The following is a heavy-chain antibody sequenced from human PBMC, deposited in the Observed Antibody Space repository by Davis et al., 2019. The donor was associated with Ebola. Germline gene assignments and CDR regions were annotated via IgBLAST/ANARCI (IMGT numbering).Heavy chain of an antibody. Sequence: GESLKISCAASGFTFRSYDMHWVRQATGKGLEWVSAIGAAGDTYYQVSVKGRFTISRENAKHSLYLQMNSLRAEDTAGYYCARAGFGSTWFDCWGQGILVTVSS. V-gene: IGHV3-13*01. CDR1: GFTFRSYD. CDR3: ARAGFGSTWFDC. D-gene: IGHD6-13*01. CDR2: IGAAGDT. J-gene: IGHJ5*01.